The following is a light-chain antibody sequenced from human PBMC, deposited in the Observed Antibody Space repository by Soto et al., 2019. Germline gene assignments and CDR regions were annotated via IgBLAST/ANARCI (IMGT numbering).Light chain of an antibody. V-gene: IGLV1-44*01. Sequence: QSVLTQPPSASGTPGQRVTISCSGSTSNIRNNPVTWFQQFPGTAPELLIYTNNQRPSGVPDRFSGTKSDTAASLAISGLQSADEADYYCSAWDGSLNNFVFGTGTKVTVL. CDR1: TSNIRNNP. CDR2: TNN. CDR3: SAWDGSLNNFV. J-gene: IGLJ1*01.